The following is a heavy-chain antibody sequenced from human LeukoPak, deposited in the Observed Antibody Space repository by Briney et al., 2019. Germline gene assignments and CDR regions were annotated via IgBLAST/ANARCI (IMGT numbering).Heavy chain of an antibody. CDR3: ASGVWDSSGYYYNY. Sequence: PGGSLRLSCAASGFTFSSYWMHWVRQAPGKGLVWVSRINSDGSSTSYADSVKGRFTISRDNAKNTLYLQMNSLRADDTAVYYCASGVWDSSGYYYNYWGQGTLVTVSS. J-gene: IGHJ4*02. V-gene: IGHV3-74*01. CDR2: INSDGSST. D-gene: IGHD3-22*01. CDR1: GFTFSSYW.